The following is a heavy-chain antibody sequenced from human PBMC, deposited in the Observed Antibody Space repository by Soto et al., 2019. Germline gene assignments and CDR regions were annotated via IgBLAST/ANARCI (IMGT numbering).Heavy chain of an antibody. CDR1: GDSVSSNRAA. CDR3: ARELGSGFPFDY. J-gene: IGHJ4*02. CDR2: TYYRSKWYS. Sequence: QVQLLQSGPGLVKPSQTLSLTCAISGDSVSSNRAAWNWIRLSPSRGLEWLGRTYYRSKWYSDYAVSVRGRITITPDTSKNQFSLQFNSVTPEDTAVYYCARELGSGFPFDYWGQGTLVTVSS. D-gene: IGHD3-22*01. V-gene: IGHV6-1*01.